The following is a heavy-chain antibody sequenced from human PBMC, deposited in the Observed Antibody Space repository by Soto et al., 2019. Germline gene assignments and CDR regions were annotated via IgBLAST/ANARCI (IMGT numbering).Heavy chain of an antibody. D-gene: IGHD3-22*01. V-gene: IGHV1-69*01. CDR2: IIPIFGTA. J-gene: IGHJ6*02. CDR3: ARGSYDSSGYYHYYYYGMDV. CDR1: GGSFNRHT. Sequence: QVQLVQSGAEVRKPGSSVRVSCKASGGSFNRHTISWVRQAPGQGLEWMGGIIPIFGTANYAQKFQGRVTITADESTSTAYMELSSLRSEDTAVYYCARGSYDSSGYYHYYYYGMDVWGQGTTVTVSS.